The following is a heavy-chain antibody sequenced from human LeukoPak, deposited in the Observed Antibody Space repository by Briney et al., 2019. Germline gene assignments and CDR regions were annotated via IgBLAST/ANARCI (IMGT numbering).Heavy chain of an antibody. J-gene: IGHJ3*02. D-gene: IGHD5-12*01. CDR3: ATHRRSGSGGSENAFEI. Sequence: PSETLSLTCTVSGDSTSSSTYYWDWIRQAPGKGLEWIGNIYDSGTTHYNPSLKSRVTISGDTSKNQFSLKLNSVAAADTAIYYCATHRRSGSGGSENAFEIWGQGTMVTVSS. CDR1: GDSTSSSTYY. V-gene: IGHV4-39*01. CDR2: IYDSGTT.